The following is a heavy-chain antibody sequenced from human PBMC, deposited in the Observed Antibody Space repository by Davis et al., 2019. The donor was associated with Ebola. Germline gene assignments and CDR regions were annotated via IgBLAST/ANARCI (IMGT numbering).Heavy chain of an antibody. D-gene: IGHD4-17*01. V-gene: IGHV3-30*14. CDR2: ISYDGSNK. J-gene: IGHJ4*02. Sequence: GESLKISCAASGFTFSSYAMHWVRQAPGKGLEWVAVISYDGSNKYYADSVKGRFTISRDNSKNTLYLQMNSLRAEDTAVYYCARDKLYGDYAGALGYWGQGTLVTVSS. CDR1: GFTFSSYA. CDR3: ARDKLYGDYAGALGY.